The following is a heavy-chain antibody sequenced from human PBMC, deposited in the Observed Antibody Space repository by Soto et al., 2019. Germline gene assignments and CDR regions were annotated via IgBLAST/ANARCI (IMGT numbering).Heavy chain of an antibody. Sequence: ASVKVSCKASGYTFTSYGISWVRQAPGQGLEWMGWISAYNGNTNYAQKLQGRVTMTTDTSTSTAYIELRSLRSDDTAVYYCARYYGSGDDFDYWGQGTLVTVSS. CDR2: ISAYNGNT. CDR3: ARYYGSGDDFDY. D-gene: IGHD3-10*01. V-gene: IGHV1-18*01. J-gene: IGHJ4*02. CDR1: GYTFTSYG.